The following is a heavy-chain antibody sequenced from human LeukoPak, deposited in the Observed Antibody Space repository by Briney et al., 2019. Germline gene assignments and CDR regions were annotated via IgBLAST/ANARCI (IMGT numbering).Heavy chain of an antibody. CDR2: IYHSGST. CDR1: GYSISSGYY. Sequence: SETLSLTCTVSGYSISSGYYWGWIRPPPGKGLEWIGSIYHSGSTYYNPSLKSRVTISVDTSKNQFSLKLSSVTAADTAVYYCARVEFVYYFDYWGQGTLVTVSS. J-gene: IGHJ4*02. CDR3: ARVEFVYYFDY. V-gene: IGHV4-38-2*02.